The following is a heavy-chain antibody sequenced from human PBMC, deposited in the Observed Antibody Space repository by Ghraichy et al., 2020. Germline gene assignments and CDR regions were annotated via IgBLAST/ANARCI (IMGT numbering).Heavy chain of an antibody. Sequence: GGPLRLSCAASGFNFSNYWMSWVRQAPGKGLEWVANINLDGSAKYYVDSVKGRFTLSRDNAKKSVYLQMNSLRVDDTAVYYCARVAGTGAGNDLWGQGTLVTVSS. CDR2: INLDGSAK. V-gene: IGHV3-7*03. CDR3: ARVAGTGAGNDL. J-gene: IGHJ5*02. D-gene: IGHD1-1*01. CDR1: GFNFSNYW.